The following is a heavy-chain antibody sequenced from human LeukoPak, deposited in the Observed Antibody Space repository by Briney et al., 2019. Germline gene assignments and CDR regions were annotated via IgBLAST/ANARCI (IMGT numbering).Heavy chain of an antibody. J-gene: IGHJ5*02. CDR3: AKDLSGRIFGWFDP. CDR2: ISGSGGST. Sequence: GGSLRPSCAASGFTFSSYAMSWVRQAPGKGLEWVSAISGSGGSTYYADSVKGRFTISRDNSKNTLYLQMNSLRAEDTAVYYCAKDLSGRIFGWFDPWGQGTLVTVSS. CDR1: GFTFSSYA. V-gene: IGHV3-23*01. D-gene: IGHD3-3*01.